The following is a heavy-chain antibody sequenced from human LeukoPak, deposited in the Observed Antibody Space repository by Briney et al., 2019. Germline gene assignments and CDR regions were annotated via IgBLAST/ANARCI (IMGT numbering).Heavy chain of an antibody. CDR2: ISYDGSNE. D-gene: IGHD3-10*01. CDR1: GVTFSNAW. J-gene: IGHJ4*02. Sequence: GGSLRLSCVGSGVTFSNAWMSWVRQAPGKGLEWVAVISYDGSNEYYADSVKGRFTISRDNSKNTLYLQMNSLSVEDTAVYYCARVGYYASGPFSYFDYWGQGTLVTVSS. CDR3: ARVGYYASGPFSYFDY. V-gene: IGHV3-30-3*01.